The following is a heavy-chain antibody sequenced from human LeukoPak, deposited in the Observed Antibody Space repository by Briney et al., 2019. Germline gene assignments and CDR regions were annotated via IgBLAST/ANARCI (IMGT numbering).Heavy chain of an antibody. CDR3: ARVGYCSGSTCRNYFDY. D-gene: IGHD2-2*01. J-gene: IGHJ4*02. CDR1: GFPLSGYS. CDR2: ISSTTNYI. Sequence: GGSLRLSCAASGFPLSGYSMNWVRQAPGKGLEWVSSISSTTNYIYYADPVKGRFTISRDNARNSLYLQMNSLRAEDTAVYYCARVGYCSGSTCRNYFDYWGQGTLVTVSS. V-gene: IGHV3-21*01.